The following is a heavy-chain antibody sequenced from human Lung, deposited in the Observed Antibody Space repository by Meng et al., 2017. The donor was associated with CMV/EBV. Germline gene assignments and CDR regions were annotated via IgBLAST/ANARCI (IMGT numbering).Heavy chain of an antibody. CDR1: GGSLS. D-gene: IGHD6-19*01. CDR3: ARGLAVAGTSHFDY. CDR2: IRPILGRA. Sequence: SVKVSCKASGGSLSISWVRQAPGQGLEWVGGIRPILGRANYAQKFQGRVTISADKFTTTAYMELSSLRSEDTAVYYCARGLAVAGTSHFDYWGQGTLVTVSS. J-gene: IGHJ4*02. V-gene: IGHV1-69*10.